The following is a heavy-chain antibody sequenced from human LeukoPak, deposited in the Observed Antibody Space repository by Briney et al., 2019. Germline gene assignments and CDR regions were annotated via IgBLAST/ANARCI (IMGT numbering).Heavy chain of an antibody. Sequence: GRSLKLSCAASGFTFSDYAMHWVSQAPGKGREWVSTISGSGDSTFYADSVKGRFTISRDNSKNTLYLQMSSLRADDTAMYYCAKLILGARSLFDFRGQGILVTVSS. CDR1: GFTFSDYA. J-gene: IGHJ4*02. CDR2: ISGSGDST. V-gene: IGHV3-23*01. D-gene: IGHD1-26*01. CDR3: AKLILGARSLFDF.